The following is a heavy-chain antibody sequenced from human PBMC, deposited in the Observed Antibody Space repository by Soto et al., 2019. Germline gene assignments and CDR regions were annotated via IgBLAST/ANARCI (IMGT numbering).Heavy chain of an antibody. Sequence: PGGSLRLSCAASGFTVNSNYMSWVRQAPGKGLEWVSVIYSDGSTYYADSVKGRFIISRDNSNNTLYFQMNSLRAEDTAVYYCARAYEGDYFDHWGQGTLVTVSS. J-gene: IGHJ4*02. D-gene: IGHD3-16*01. V-gene: IGHV3-66*01. CDR2: IYSDGST. CDR3: ARAYEGDYFDH. CDR1: GFTVNSNY.